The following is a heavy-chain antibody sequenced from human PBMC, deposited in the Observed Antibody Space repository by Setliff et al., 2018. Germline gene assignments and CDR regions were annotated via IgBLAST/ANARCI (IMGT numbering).Heavy chain of an antibody. V-gene: IGHV4-31*03. D-gene: IGHD6-19*01. Sequence: SETLSLTCTVSGGSISSGGYYWSWIRQHPGKCLEWIGYIYYSGSTSYYNPSLKSRVTISVDTSKNQFSLKLSSVTAADTAVYYCARGRAGHSGHWGQGTLVTVSS. CDR2: IYYSGSTS. CDR3: ARGRAGHSGH. CDR1: GGSISSGGYY. J-gene: IGHJ4*02.